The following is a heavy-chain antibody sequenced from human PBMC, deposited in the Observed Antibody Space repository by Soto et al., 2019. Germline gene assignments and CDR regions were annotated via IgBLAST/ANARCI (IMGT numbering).Heavy chain of an antibody. CDR2: IIGSGGNT. CDR1: GFTFSSYA. J-gene: IGHJ2*01. D-gene: IGHD5-12*01. CDR3: AQRATLFGYWYFDL. V-gene: IGHV3-23*01. Sequence: EGQLLESVGGLVQPGGSLRLSCTASGFTFSSYAMTWIRQAPGKGLEWVSTIIGSGGNTYYADSVKGRFTISRDNSKNTLFLQMNSLRAEDTAVYYCAQRATLFGYWYFDLWGRGALVTVSS.